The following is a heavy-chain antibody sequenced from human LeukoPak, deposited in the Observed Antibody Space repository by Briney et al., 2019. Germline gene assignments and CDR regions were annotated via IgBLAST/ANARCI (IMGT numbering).Heavy chain of an antibody. D-gene: IGHD1-14*01. CDR3: AKGYKTLPIAYV. J-gene: IGHJ6*02. CDR2: ISGSGGST. Sequence: GGSLRLSCAASGFTFSSYAMSWVRQAPVKGLEWVSAISGSGGSTYYADSVRGRFTISRDNSKNTLYLQMNSLRAEDTAVYYCAKGYKTLPIAYVWGQGTTVTVSS. CDR1: GFTFSSYA. V-gene: IGHV3-23*01.